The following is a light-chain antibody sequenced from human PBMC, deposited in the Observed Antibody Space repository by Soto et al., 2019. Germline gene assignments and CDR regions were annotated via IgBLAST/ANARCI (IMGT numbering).Light chain of an antibody. J-gene: IGKJ1*01. V-gene: IGKV1-39*01. CDR2: AAS. CDR3: QQSYSTPRT. Sequence: DIQMTQSPSSLSASVGDRVTITCRASQSISNYLNWYQQKPGKAPMLLIYAASSLQSGVPSRFSGSGSGTDFTLTISSLQPEDFATYYCQQSYSTPRTFGQGTKVELK. CDR1: QSISNY.